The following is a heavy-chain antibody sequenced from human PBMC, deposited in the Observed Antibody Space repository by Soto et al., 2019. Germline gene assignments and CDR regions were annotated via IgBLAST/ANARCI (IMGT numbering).Heavy chain of an antibody. V-gene: IGHV3-74*01. J-gene: IGHJ3*01. D-gene: IGHD3-9*01. CDR3: ARSPGGYYID. CDR2: INTDGSST. Sequence: EVQLVESGGGLVQPGGSLRLSCADSGFSFSSYWMHWVRQGRGKGLVWVSRINTDGSSTNYADSVKGRFTISRDNAKNTLYLQMNSLRAEDTAVYYCARSPGGYYIDWGQGTMVTVSS. CDR1: GFSFSSYW.